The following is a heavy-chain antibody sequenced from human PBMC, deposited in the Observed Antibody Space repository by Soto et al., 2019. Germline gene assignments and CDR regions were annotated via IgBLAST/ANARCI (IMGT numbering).Heavy chain of an antibody. Sequence: PGEALKSSCRGSGYTFTDYWITWVRQLPGKGLECMGRIDPSDSYTNYNPSFQGHVTISADRSISTAYLQWSSMKAPDTAIYYCARHRIAATGPDYWGQGTLVTVSS. D-gene: IGHD6-13*01. CDR2: IDPSDSYT. J-gene: IGHJ4*02. CDR3: ARHRIAATGPDY. V-gene: IGHV5-10-1*01. CDR1: GYTFTDYW.